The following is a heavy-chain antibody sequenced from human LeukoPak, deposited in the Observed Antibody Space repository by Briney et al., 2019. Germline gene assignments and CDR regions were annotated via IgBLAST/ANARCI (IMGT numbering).Heavy chain of an antibody. D-gene: IGHD4-17*01. CDR3: ARALYGDYDFDY. CDR2: IYYSGST. Sequence: KSSETLSLTCTVSGGSISSGDYYWSWIRQPPGKGLEWIGYIYYSGSTYYNPSLKSRVTISVDTSKNQFSLKLSSVTAADTAVYYCARALYGDYDFDYWGQGTLVTVSS. V-gene: IGHV4-30-4*01. CDR1: GGSISSGDYY. J-gene: IGHJ4*02.